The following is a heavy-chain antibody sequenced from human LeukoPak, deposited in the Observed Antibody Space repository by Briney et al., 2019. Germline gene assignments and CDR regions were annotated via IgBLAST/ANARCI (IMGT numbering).Heavy chain of an antibody. CDR1: GGSIGSFY. J-gene: IGHJ3*02. CDR3: ARGTYGDYPPAAFDI. D-gene: IGHD4-17*01. V-gene: IGHV4-59*12. CDR2: IYYSGST. Sequence: PSETLSLTCTVSGGSIGSFYWSWIRQPPGKGLEWIGYIYYSGSTYYNPSLKSRVTISVDTSKNQFSLKLSSVTAADTAVYYCARGTYGDYPPAAFDIWGQGTMVTVSS.